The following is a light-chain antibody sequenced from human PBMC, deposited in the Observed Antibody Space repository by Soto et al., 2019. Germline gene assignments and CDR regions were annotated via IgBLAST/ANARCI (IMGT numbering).Light chain of an antibody. Sequence: ASQLTQYPSSLSASIGDRVTITCRASQGISRALAWYQQKPGKAPKLLIYDASGLESGVPSRFSGSGSGTDFTLTISSLQPEDFATYYSQQSYNTISFGQATRLEI. CDR2: DAS. J-gene: IGKJ5*01. CDR1: QGISRA. CDR3: QQSYNTIS. V-gene: IGKV1D-13*01.